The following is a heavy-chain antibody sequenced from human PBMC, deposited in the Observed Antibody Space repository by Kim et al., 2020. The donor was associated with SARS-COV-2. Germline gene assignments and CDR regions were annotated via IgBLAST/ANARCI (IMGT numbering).Heavy chain of an antibody. J-gene: IGHJ6*04. CDR1: GYTFTSYA. V-gene: IGHV1-3*01. CDR3: SSYIYISSSGTSYYYYCMHV. CDR2: INACNGNT. Sequence: ASVKVSCKASGYTFTSYAINWVRQAPGQRLEWMGWINACNGNTKYSQKFQGRVTITTDTSASTAYMELSSLRSEDTAVYYGSSYIYISSSGTSYYYYCMHVEGKGTTVTVSS. D-gene: IGHD6-13*01.